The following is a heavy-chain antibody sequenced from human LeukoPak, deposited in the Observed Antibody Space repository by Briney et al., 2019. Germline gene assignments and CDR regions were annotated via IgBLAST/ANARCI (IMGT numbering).Heavy chain of an antibody. CDR1: GGTFSGYA. J-gene: IGHJ5*02. CDR3: ARGDDISSRFTNWFDP. D-gene: IGHD3-9*01. CDR2: IIPFFGSA. Sequence: SVKVSCKASGGTFSGYALTWVRQAPGQGLEWMGGIIPFFGSANYAQKFQGRVTITADESTSTAYMELSSLRSEDTAVYYCARGDDISSRFTNWFDPWGQGTLVTVSS. V-gene: IGHV1-69*13.